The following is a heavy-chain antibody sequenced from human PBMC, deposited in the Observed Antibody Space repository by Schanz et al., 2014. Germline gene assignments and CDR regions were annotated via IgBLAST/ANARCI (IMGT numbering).Heavy chain of an antibody. V-gene: IGHV3-74*02. J-gene: IGHJ3*02. CDR3: ARKMKLGVYGGKGHDSLDI. Sequence: EVQLVESGGGLVQPGGSPRLSCAASGFTFSSHWMHWVRQDPGKGLVWVARINSVGSNTDYADSVTGRFTISRDNAKNTLYLQMNTLRAEDTAVYYCARKMKLGVYGGKGHDSLDIWGQGTMVTVSS. CDR1: GFTFSSHW. D-gene: IGHD4-17*01. CDR2: INSVGSNT.